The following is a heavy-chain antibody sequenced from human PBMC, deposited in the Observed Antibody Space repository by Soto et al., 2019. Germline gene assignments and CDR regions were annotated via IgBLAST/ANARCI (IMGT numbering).Heavy chain of an antibody. CDR1: GYTFTNYG. J-gene: IGHJ4*02. V-gene: IGHV1-18*04. CDR3: ARDEGSHGFDS. D-gene: IGHD6-19*01. Sequence: QVQLLVQSGSEVKKPGASVKVSCQASGYTFTNYGISWVRQAPGQGLEWMGWVSGYNGNTNYAQKLRGRVTMTMDTSTSTAYMELRTLRSDDTAVYYCARDEGSHGFDSWGQGTLVTVSS. CDR2: VSGYNGNT.